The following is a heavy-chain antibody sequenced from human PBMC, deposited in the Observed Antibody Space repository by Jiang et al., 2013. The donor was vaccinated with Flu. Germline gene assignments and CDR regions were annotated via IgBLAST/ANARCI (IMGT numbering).Heavy chain of an antibody. Sequence: TVSGGSISSSSYVLGLDPPSPQEGAGVDWEYLLYGSTYYNPSLKSRVTISVDTSKNQFSLKLSSVTAADTAVYYCARHVLYSSGPASYWGQGTLVTVSS. D-gene: IGHD6-19*01. V-gene: IGHV4-39*01. CDR2: LLYGST. J-gene: IGHJ4*02. CDR3: ARHVLYSSGPASY. CDR1: GGSISSSSYV.